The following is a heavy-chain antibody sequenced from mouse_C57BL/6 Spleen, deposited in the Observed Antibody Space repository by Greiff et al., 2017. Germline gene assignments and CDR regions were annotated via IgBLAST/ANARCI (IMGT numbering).Heavy chain of an antibody. Sequence: DVKLVESEGGLVQPGSSMKLSCTASGFTFSDYYMAWVRQVPEKGLEWVANINYDGSSTYYLDSLKSRFIISRDNAKNILYLQMSSLKSEDTATYYCARAGSGYYFDYWGQGTTLTVSS. V-gene: IGHV5-16*01. CDR3: ARAGSGYYFDY. J-gene: IGHJ2*01. CDR1: GFTFSDYY. D-gene: IGHD3-2*02. CDR2: INYDGSST.